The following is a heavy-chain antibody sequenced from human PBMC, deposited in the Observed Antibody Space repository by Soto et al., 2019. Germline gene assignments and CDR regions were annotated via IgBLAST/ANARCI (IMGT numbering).Heavy chain of an antibody. CDR3: ANGRGGTFYYVMDV. CDR1: GFPFSSYA. CDR2: ISYDGTNK. Sequence: PGGSLRLSCAASGFPFSSYAMHWVRQAPGKGLKWVAVISYDGTNKYYGDSVKGRFTISRDNSKNTLYLQVNSLRAEDTAVYYCANGRGGTFYYVMDVWGQGTTVTVSS. D-gene: IGHD1-26*01. J-gene: IGHJ6*02. V-gene: IGHV3-30-3*01.